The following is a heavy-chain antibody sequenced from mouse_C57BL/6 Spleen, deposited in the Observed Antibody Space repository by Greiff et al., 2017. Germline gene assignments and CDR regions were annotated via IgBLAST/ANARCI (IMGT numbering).Heavy chain of an antibody. CDR1: GFTFSSYT. J-gene: IGHJ2*01. CDR2: ISGGGGNT. CDR3: ARHEGGNYFDY. V-gene: IGHV5-9*01. Sequence: EVMLVESGGGLVKPGGSLKLSCAASGFTFSSYTMSWVRQTPEKRLEWVATISGGGGNTYYPDSVKGRFTISRDNAKNTLYLQMSSLRSEDTALYYCARHEGGNYFDYWGQGTTLTVSS.